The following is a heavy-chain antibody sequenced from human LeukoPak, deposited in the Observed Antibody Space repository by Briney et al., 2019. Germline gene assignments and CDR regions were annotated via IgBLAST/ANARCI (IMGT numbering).Heavy chain of an antibody. D-gene: IGHD2-15*01. CDR1: GSTFSSYA. J-gene: IGHJ4*02. Sequence: PGGSLRLSCAASGSTFSSYAVSWVRQAPGKGLEWVSGISGSGGSTYYADSVKGRFTISRDNSKNTLYLQMDSLRAGDTAVYYCAKCSGGTCYSSLDYWGQGTLVTVSS. V-gene: IGHV3-23*01. CDR2: ISGSGGST. CDR3: AKCSGGTCYSSLDY.